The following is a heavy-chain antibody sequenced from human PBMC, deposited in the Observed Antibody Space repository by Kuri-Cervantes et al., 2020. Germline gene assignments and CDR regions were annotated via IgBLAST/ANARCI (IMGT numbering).Heavy chain of an antibody. CDR1: SGSFSGYY. V-gene: IGHV4-34*01. D-gene: IGHD3-22*01. J-gene: IGHJ4*02. Sequence: GSLRLSCTVHSGSFSGYYWSWIRQPPGKGLEWIGEINHSGSTNYSPSLKSRVTISVDTSKNHFSLKLSSVTAADTAVYYCARGLDYYDSSGYYPEYWGQGTLVTVSS. CDR3: ARGLDYYDSSGYYPEY. CDR2: INHSGST.